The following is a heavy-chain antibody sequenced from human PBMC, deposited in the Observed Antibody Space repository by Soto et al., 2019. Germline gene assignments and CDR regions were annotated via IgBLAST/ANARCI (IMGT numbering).Heavy chain of an antibody. CDR3: ARGRGLAARPQHLDH. V-gene: IGHV3-30*04. CDR1: GFLFSGYA. D-gene: IGHD6-6*01. J-gene: IGHJ4*02. CDR2: ISYDGKEK. Sequence: QVHLVESGGGVVQPGGSLRLSCATSGFLFSGYAMHWVRQTPGKGLEWVAVISYDGKEKYYADSAEGRFTISRESSGVTLYLQMSSLRVEDTAVYYCARGRGLAARPQHLDHWGQGTLVIVSS.